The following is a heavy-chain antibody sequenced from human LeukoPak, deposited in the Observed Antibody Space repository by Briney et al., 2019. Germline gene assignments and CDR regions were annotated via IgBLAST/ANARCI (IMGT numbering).Heavy chain of an antibody. Sequence: SETLSLTCIVSGGSISSSIYYWAWVRQPPGKGLEWIGTVFYNGATQYSPSLRSRVTISIDTSTNQFSLKLTSVTAADTAVYYCARRYDYWGQGTLVTVSS. J-gene: IGHJ4*02. CDR2: VFYNGAT. CDR3: ARRYDY. V-gene: IGHV4-39*07. CDR1: GGSISSSIYY.